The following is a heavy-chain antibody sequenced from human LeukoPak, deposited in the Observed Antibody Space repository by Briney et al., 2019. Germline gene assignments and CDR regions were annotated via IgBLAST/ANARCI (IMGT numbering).Heavy chain of an antibody. D-gene: IGHD2-2*01. Sequence: GGSLRLSCAVSGFTLSSYWMHWVRQALGKGLVWVSRINGDGSSTTYADSVKGRFTISRDNAKSTLYLQMNSLRAEDTAVYYCARGPQRGAAANYYGMDVWSQGTTVTVSS. CDR3: ARGPQRGAAANYYGMDV. V-gene: IGHV3-74*01. CDR2: INGDGSST. CDR1: GFTLSSYW. J-gene: IGHJ6*02.